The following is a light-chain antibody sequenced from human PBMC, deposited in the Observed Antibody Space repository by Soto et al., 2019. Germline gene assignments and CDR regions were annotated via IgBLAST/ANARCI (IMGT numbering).Light chain of an antibody. J-gene: IGKJ4*01. CDR2: DAA. CDR1: QGIRND. CDR3: QHYDNLTLT. Sequence: IHMTQSPSSLSASVGDIFTITCRASQGIRNDLGWYQKKKGKAPKVLIFDAASLETGVPSRLSGSGYGTDFSITINSMKNEDVETYYCQHYDNLTLTFGGGTKVDIK. V-gene: IGKV1-33*01.